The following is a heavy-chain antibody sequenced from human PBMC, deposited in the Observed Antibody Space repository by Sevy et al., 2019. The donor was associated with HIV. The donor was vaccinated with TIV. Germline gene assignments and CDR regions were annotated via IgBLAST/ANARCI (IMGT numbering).Heavy chain of an antibody. CDR2: ISGSSSYI. V-gene: IGHV3-21*01. D-gene: IGHD3-10*01. J-gene: IGHJ4*02. CDR1: GFTFSSYS. CDR3: ARGSYYGSGSYYNCFDY. Sequence: GGSLRLSCAASGFTFSSYSMNWVRQAPGKGLEWVSSISGSSSYIYYADSVKGRFTISRDNAKNSLYLQMNSLRAEDTAVYYCARGSYYGSGSYYNCFDYWGQGTLVTVSS.